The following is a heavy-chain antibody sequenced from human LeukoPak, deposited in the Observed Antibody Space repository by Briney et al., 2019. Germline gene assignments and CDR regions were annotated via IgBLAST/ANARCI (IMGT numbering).Heavy chain of an antibody. D-gene: IGHD2-15*01. CDR3: ARSYCSGGSCYHGTAAFDI. V-gene: IGHV4-59*01. J-gene: IGHJ3*02. CDR1: GGSISSYY. CDR2: IYYSGST. Sequence: SETLSLTCTVSGGSISSYYWSWIRQPPGKGLEWIGYIYYSGSTNYNPSLKSRVTISVDTSKNQSSLKLSSVTAADTAVYYCARSYCSGGSCYHGTAAFDIWGQGTMVTVSS.